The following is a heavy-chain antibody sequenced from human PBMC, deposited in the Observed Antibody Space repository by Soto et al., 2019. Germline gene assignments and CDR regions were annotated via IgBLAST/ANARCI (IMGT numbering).Heavy chain of an antibody. Sequence: ASVEVSCAASAFTVYYLHCVRQAPVQGLEWMGRINPNTGVTNYAQRFQGRVTMTSDTSITTAFMDLSNVDFDDTAVYYCALERQLNSPSDGFDIWGQGTMVTVSS. V-gene: IGHV1-2*02. J-gene: IGHJ3*02. CDR1: AFTVYY. CDR3: ALERQLNSPSDGFDI. CDR2: INPNTGVT. D-gene: IGHD6-13*01.